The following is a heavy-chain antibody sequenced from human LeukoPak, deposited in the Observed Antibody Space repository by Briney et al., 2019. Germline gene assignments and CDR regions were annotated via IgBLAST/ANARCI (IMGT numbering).Heavy chain of an antibody. D-gene: IGHD3-16*01. CDR3: ARDGEYVWGTYPLY. J-gene: IGHJ4*02. V-gene: IGHV4-4*07. Sequence: SETLSLTCIVSGGSMSSYYWSWIRQPAGKGLEWIGRVYSSGSTNYNPSLRSRVTMSVDTSKNQVSLKLSSVTAADTAVYYCARDGEYVWGTYPLYWGQGTLVTVSS. CDR2: VYSSGST. CDR1: GGSMSSYY.